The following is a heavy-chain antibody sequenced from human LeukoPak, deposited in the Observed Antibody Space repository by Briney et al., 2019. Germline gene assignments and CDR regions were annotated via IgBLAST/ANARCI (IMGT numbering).Heavy chain of an antibody. Sequence: GGSLRLSCAASGFTFSSYNMNWVRQAPGKGLEWVSYISSSSSTIYHADSVKGRSTVSRDNAKNSLYLQMNSLRAEDTAVYYCARGPPFGSGTYYVDYWGQGTQVTVSS. CDR2: ISSSSSTI. CDR3: ARGPPFGSGTYYVDY. V-gene: IGHV3-48*01. J-gene: IGHJ4*02. D-gene: IGHD3-10*01. CDR1: GFTFSSYN.